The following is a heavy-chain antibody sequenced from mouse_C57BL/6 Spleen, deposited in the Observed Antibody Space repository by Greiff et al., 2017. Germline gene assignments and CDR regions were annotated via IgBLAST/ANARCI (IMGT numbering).Heavy chain of an antibody. Sequence: VQLQQSGAELVKPGASVKISCKASGYAFSSYWMNWVKQRPGKGLEWIGQIYPGDGDTNYNGKFKGKATLTADKSSSTAYMQLSSLTSEDSAVYFCARYPHYGSSYGYWGQGTTLTVSS. D-gene: IGHD1-1*01. V-gene: IGHV1-80*01. CDR1: GYAFSSYW. CDR2: IYPGDGDT. J-gene: IGHJ2*01. CDR3: ARYPHYGSSYGY.